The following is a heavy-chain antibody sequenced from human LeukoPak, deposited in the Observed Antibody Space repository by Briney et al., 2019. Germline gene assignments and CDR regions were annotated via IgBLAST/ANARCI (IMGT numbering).Heavy chain of an antibody. J-gene: IGHJ4*02. V-gene: IGHV3-7*01. D-gene: IGHD4/OR15-4a*01. CDR1: GLTFSSSW. CDR3: ARAANYARDY. Sequence: PGGSLRLSCAVSGLTFSSSWMDWVRQAPGKGLEWVASINPDGNKKYSADSVKGRFTISRDNAENSLYLQMNSLRVEDTAFYYCARAANYARDYWGQGTLVTVSS. CDR2: INPDGNKK.